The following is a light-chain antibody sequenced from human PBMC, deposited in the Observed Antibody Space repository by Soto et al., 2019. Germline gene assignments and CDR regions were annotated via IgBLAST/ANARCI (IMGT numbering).Light chain of an antibody. CDR1: SNDVGSYNL. V-gene: IGLV2-23*02. Sequence: QSVLTQPASLSGSPGQSITISCTGTSNDVGSYNLVSWYQQHPGKAPKLMIYEVSKRPSGVSNRFSGSKSGNTASLTISGLQAEDEADYYCCSYAGSSFYVFGTRTKVTVL. J-gene: IGLJ1*01. CDR3: CSYAGSSFYV. CDR2: EVS.